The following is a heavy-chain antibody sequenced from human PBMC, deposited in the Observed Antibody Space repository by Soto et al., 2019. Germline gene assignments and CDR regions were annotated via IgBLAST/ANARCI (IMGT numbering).Heavy chain of an antibody. Sequence: EVQRVETGGGLIQPGGSLRLSCAGSGFDVSSNSMNWVRQAPGKGLEWLSLIHSDGNTKYADSVKGRFTNSRDSSENTVHLQMTSLRAEDTAVYYCSRHVWLKSWGQGTLVTVSS. CDR1: GFDVSSNS. D-gene: IGHD3-9*01. V-gene: IGHV3-53*02. CDR3: SRHVWLKS. J-gene: IGHJ5*02. CDR2: IHSDGNT.